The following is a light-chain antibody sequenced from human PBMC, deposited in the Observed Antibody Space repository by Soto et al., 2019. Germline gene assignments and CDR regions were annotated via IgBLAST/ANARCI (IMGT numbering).Light chain of an antibody. J-gene: IGKJ4*01. V-gene: IGKV3-20*01. CDR3: QQYGSSPLT. CDR2: GAS. Sequence: EIVLTQSPGTLSSSPGERATLSCRASQSVSSSYLAWYQQKPGQAPVLLIYGASSRATGIPDRFSGSGSGTDCTLTISRLEPEDFAVYYCQQYGSSPLTFGGGTKVEIK. CDR1: QSVSSSY.